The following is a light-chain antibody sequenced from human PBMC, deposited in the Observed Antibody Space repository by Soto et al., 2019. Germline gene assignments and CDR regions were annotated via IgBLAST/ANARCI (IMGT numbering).Light chain of an antibody. J-gene: IGKJ4*01. CDR2: GAS. Sequence: EIVLTQSPGTLSLSPGERDTLSWRASQRVSSSYLAWYQQKPGQAPRLLIYGASSRATGIPDRFSGSGSGTDFTLTISRLEPEDFAVYYCQQYGSSPTFGGGTKVEIK. CDR1: QRVSSSY. V-gene: IGKV3-20*01. CDR3: QQYGSSPT.